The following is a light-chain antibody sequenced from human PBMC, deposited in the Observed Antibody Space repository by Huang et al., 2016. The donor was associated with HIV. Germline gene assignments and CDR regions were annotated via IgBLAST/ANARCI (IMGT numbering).Light chain of an antibody. J-gene: IGKJ4*01. CDR1: QTIGTS. CDR3: QQYDNWPLT. V-gene: IGKV3-15*01. Sequence: EIVLTQSPATLSLSPGERATLSCRASQTIGTSLAWFQQKPGQAPRLLIYGASTRATGIPARFSGVGSGAEFTLTISSLQSEDFAVYYCQQYDNWPLTFGGGTKVQIK. CDR2: GAS.